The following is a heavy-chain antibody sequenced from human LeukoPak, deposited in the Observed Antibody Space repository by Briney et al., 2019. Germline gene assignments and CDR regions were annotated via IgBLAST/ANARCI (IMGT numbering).Heavy chain of an antibody. V-gene: IGHV1-69*05. J-gene: IGHJ5*02. CDR1: GGTFSSYA. CDR3: ASEYYDYVWGSYRYDP. CDR2: IIPIFGTA. D-gene: IGHD3-16*02. Sequence: SVKVSCKASGGTFSSYAISWVRQAPGQGLEWMGRIIPIFGTANYAQKFQGRVTITTDESTSTAYMELSSVRSEDTAVYYCASEYYDYVWGSYRYDPWGQGTLVTVSS.